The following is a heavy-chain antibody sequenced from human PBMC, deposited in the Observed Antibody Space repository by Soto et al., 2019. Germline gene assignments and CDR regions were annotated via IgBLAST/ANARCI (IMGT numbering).Heavy chain of an antibody. CDR2: INHSGST. V-gene: IGHV4-34*01. CDR3: ARYSGTYYVY. J-gene: IGHJ4*02. CDR1: GGSFSGYY. Sequence: SETLSLTCAVYGGSFSGYYWTWIRQPPGTGLEWIGEINHSGSTNYNPSLKSRVTISVDTSKNQFSLKLTSVTAADTAVYYCARYSGTYYVYWGPGTLVTVSS. D-gene: IGHD1-26*01.